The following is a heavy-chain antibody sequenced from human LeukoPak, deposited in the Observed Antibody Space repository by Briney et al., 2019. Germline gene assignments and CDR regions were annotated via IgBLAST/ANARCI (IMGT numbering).Heavy chain of an antibody. J-gene: IGHJ5*02. CDR2: INTNTGNP. Sequence: ASVKVSCKASGYTFISYDINWVRQVTGQGLEWMGWINTNTGNPTYAQGFTGRFVFSLDTSVSTAYLQISSLKAEDTAVYYCARDFLSIAARGFDPWGQGTLVTVSS. D-gene: IGHD6-6*01. CDR1: GYTFISYD. CDR3: ARDFLSIAARGFDP. V-gene: IGHV7-4-1*02.